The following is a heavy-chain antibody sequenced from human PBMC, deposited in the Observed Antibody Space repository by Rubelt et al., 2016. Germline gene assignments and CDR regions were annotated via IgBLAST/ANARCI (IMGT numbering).Heavy chain of an antibody. Sequence: MGRIIPILGIANYAQKFQGRVTITADKSTSTAYMELSSLRSEDTAVYYCARDLAYCGGDCYSGVNWFDPWGQGTLVTVSS. CDR2: IIPILGIA. CDR3: ARDLAYCGGDCYSGVNWFDP. D-gene: IGHD2-21*02. J-gene: IGHJ5*02. V-gene: IGHV1-69*04.